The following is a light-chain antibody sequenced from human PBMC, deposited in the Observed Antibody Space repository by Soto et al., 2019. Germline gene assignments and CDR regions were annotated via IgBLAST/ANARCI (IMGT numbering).Light chain of an antibody. CDR2: DVS. CDR3: QQYFSYPLT. Sequence: DIQMTQSPSTLSASVGHRVIITCRASQSPGTWMAWYQQKPGTAPVLLIYDVSKLESGDPTRFSGRGSGTEYTLTITSLHPDDFATNYWQQYFSYPLTFGGGTMVEIK. V-gene: IGKV1-5*01. J-gene: IGKJ4*02. CDR1: QSPGTW.